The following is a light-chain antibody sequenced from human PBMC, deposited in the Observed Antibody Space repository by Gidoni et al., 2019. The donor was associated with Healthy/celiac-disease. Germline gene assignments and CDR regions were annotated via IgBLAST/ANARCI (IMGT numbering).Light chain of an antibody. CDR3: QQYNNWLYT. CDR1: QSVSSN. V-gene: IGKV3-15*01. J-gene: IGKJ2*01. Sequence: EIVMTQSPATLSVSPGERATLSCRASQSVSSNLAWYQQKPGQAPRLLIFGASTRATGIPARFSGSGSGTDFTLTISSLQSEDFAVYYCQQYNNWLYTFGQVTKLEIK. CDR2: GAS.